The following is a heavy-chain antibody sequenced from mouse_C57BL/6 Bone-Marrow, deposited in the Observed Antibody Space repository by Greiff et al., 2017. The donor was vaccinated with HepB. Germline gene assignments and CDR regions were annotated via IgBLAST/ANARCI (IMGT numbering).Heavy chain of an antibody. J-gene: IGHJ4*01. Sequence: VQLQQSGPELVKPGASVKIPCKASGYTFTDYNMDWVKQSHGKSLEWIGDINPNNGGTIYNQKFKGKATLTVDKSSSTAYMELRSLTSEDTAVYYCARKATVDYYAMDYWGQGTSVTVSS. CDR3: ARKATVDYYAMDY. D-gene: IGHD1-1*01. V-gene: IGHV1-18*01. CDR2: INPNNGGT. CDR1: GYTFTDYN.